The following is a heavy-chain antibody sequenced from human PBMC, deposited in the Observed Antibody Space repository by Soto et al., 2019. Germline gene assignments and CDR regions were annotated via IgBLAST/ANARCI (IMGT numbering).Heavy chain of an antibody. D-gene: IGHD2-21*01. CDR2: INTNTGNP. Sequence: QVQLVQSGSELKKPGASVKVSCKASGSTFTSYAMNWVRQAPGQGLEWMGWINTNTGNPTYAQGFTGRFVFSLDTSVSTAYLQFCSLKAEDTAVYYCARGPGFARRLIPGDWGQGTLVTVSS. CDR3: ARGPGFARRLIPGD. V-gene: IGHV7-4-1*01. J-gene: IGHJ4*02. CDR1: GSTFTSYA.